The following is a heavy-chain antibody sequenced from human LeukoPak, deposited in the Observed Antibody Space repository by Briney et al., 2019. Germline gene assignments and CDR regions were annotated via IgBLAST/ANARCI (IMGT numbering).Heavy chain of an antibody. CDR2: INHSGST. D-gene: IGHD2-21*02. Sequence: PSETLSLTCAVYGGSFSGYYCSWIRQPPGKGLEWIGEINHSGSTNYNPSLKSRVTISVDTSKNQFSLKLSSVTAADTAVYYCAGAYCGGDCYLQPPVYWGQGTLVTVSS. CDR1: GGSFSGYY. V-gene: IGHV4-34*01. CDR3: AGAYCGGDCYLQPPVY. J-gene: IGHJ4*02.